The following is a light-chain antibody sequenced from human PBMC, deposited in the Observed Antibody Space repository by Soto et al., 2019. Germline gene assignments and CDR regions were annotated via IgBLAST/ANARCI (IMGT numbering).Light chain of an antibody. CDR3: QKYNAPALS. CDR2: SAS. Sequence: DMQMTQSPPSLSAFVGDRVTITCRASQGLGNYLAWYQQKPGKAPKLLIYSASVLQSGVPSRFSGSGSGTDFTLTSNVLQPEDVATYYCQKYNAPALSLGGGPKVDI. J-gene: IGKJ4*01. V-gene: IGKV1-27*01. CDR1: QGLGNY.